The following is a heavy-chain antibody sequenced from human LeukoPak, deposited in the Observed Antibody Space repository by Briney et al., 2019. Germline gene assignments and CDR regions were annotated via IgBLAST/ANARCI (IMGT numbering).Heavy chain of an antibody. CDR3: AKDVYSSGTGYFDY. J-gene: IGHJ4*02. Sequence: GGSLRLSCAASGFTFSSYWMHWVRQAPGKGLVWVSRNNSDGSSTSYADSVKGRFTISRDNAKNSLYLQMNSLRAEDTALYYCAKDVYSSGTGYFDYWGQGTLVTVSS. V-gene: IGHV3-74*01. CDR2: NNSDGSST. CDR1: GFTFSSYW. D-gene: IGHD6-19*01.